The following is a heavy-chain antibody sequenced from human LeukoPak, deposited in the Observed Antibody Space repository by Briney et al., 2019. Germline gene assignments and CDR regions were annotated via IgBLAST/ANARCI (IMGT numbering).Heavy chain of an antibody. CDR3: AKSHGAYYYYYMDV. CDR1: GFTFSSYG. J-gene: IGHJ6*03. V-gene: IGHV3-23*01. CDR2: ISGSGGST. D-gene: IGHD4-17*01. Sequence: GGTLRLSCAASGFTFSSYGMSWVRQAPGKGLEWVSAISGSGGSTYYADSVKGRFTISRDNSKNTLYLQMNSLRAEDTAVYYCAKSHGAYYYYYMDVWGKGTTVTIPS.